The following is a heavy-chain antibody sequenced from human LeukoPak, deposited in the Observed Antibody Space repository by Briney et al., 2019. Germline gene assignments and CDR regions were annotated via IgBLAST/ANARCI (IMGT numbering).Heavy chain of an antibody. Sequence: SETLSLTCAVYGGSFSGYYWSWIRQPPGKGLEWIGEINHSGSTDYNPSLKSRVTISIDTSKNQFSLKQSSVTAADTAVYYCARGDWGSPDYYYMDVWGKGTTVTISS. D-gene: IGHD7-27*01. CDR1: GGSFSGYY. CDR3: ARGDWGSPDYYYMDV. V-gene: IGHV4-34*01. J-gene: IGHJ6*03. CDR2: INHSGST.